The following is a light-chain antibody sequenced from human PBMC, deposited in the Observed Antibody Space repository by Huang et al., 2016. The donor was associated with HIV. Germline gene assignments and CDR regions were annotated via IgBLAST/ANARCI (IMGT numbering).Light chain of an antibody. CDR1: QSVTSNY. CDR3: HQYGSPPFT. V-gene: IGKV3-20*01. CDR2: GAS. J-gene: IGKJ3*01. Sequence: ELVLTQSPGTLSLSPGERATLSCRASQSVTSNYLACYLQKPGQAPTLLIYGASSRATDIPDRFSGSGSGTDFTLTISRLEPEDFAVYYCHQYGSPPFTFGPGTKVDIK.